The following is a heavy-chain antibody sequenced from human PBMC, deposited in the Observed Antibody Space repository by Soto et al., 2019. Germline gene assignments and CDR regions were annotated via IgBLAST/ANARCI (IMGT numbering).Heavy chain of an antibody. Sequence: GSLRLSCAASGFTFSSYGMHWVRQAPGKGLEWVSVIYNEFTDYADSVRGRFSISTDSSKNALYLQMNSLRAEDSAVYYCVREPRYCSGGSCSIMGDAFDIWGQGTKVTVSS. D-gene: IGHD2-15*01. J-gene: IGHJ3*02. V-gene: IGHV3-NL1*01. CDR3: VREPRYCSGGSCSIMGDAFDI. CDR2: IYNEFT. CDR1: GFTFSSYG.